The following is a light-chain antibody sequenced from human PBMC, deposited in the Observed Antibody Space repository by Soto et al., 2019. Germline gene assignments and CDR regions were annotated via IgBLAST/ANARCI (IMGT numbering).Light chain of an antibody. V-gene: IGLV2-14*01. CDR1: SSDVGDYNY. J-gene: IGLJ2*01. CDR2: DVS. Sequence: QSALTQPASVSGSPGQSITISCTGTSSDVGDYNYVSWYQQHPGKAPKLMIYDVSNRPSGVSNRFSGSKSGNTASLTISGLQAEDEADYYCNSYTSTSTLVFGGGTQLTVL. CDR3: NSYTSTSTLV.